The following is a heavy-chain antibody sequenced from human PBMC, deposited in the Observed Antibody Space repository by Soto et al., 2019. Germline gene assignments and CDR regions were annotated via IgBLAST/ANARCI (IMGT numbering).Heavy chain of an antibody. CDR2: ISYDGRDK. Sequence: QAGGSLRLSCAASGFSFSNYAMHWVRQAPGKGLEWVAVISYDGRDKYYEDSVKGRYTISRDKSKNTLFLQMNSLRAEDTAVYYCARYCRSTSCYDYWGQGTLVTVSS. CDR1: GFSFSNYA. CDR3: ARYCRSTSCYDY. J-gene: IGHJ4*02. D-gene: IGHD2-2*01. V-gene: IGHV3-30*03.